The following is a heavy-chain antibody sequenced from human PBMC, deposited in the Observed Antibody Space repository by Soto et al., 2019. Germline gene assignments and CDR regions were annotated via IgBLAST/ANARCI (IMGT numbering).Heavy chain of an antibody. Sequence: GPTLVNPTQTLTLTCTFSGFSLSTSGVGVGWIRQPPGKALDWFAFFFWNVFKRYSPSLKSSFTIPKDPSKTMVVFTLTNMDPVDTATYYCAHSNGDPRLYYFDYWGQETLVTVSS. D-gene: IGHD4-17*01. CDR2: FFWNVFK. V-gene: IGHV2-5*01. CDR3: AHSNGDPRLYYFDY. CDR1: GFSLSTSGVG. J-gene: IGHJ4*02.